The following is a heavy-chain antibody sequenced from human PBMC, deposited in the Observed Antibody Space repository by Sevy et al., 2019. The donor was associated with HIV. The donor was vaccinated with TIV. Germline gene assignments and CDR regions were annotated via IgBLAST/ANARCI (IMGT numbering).Heavy chain of an antibody. J-gene: IGHJ4*02. CDR1: GFTFSSYW. D-gene: IGHD3-22*01. CDR3: ARDYSSGYYLD. CDR2: IKKDGSEK. V-gene: IGHV3-7*03. Sequence: GESLKISCAASGFTFSSYWMSWVRQAPGKGLEWVANIKKDGSEKYYVASVKGRFTISRDNAKNSLYLQMNSLRVEDTAVYYCARDYSSGYYLDWGQGTLVTVSS.